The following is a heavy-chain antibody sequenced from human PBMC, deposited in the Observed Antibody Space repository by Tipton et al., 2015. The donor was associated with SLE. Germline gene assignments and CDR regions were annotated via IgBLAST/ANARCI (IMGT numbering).Heavy chain of an antibody. CDR1: NGSINYYH. Sequence: TLSLTCTVSNGSINYYHWSWIRQPPGKGLEWIGWIYSSGTTSHNPSLKSRVTISVDTSKNQFSLKLKSVSAADTAVYYCARRGVVSRFDPWGQGTLVTVSS. CDR2: IYSSGTT. J-gene: IGHJ5*02. V-gene: IGHV4-59*01. D-gene: IGHD2-8*02. CDR3: ARRGVVSRFDP.